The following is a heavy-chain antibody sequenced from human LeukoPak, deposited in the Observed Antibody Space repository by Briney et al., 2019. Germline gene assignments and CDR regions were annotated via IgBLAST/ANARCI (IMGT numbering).Heavy chain of an antibody. CDR2: IKGDGSEK. V-gene: IGHV3-7*02. J-gene: IGHJ4*02. D-gene: IGHD5-12*01. CDR3: AMFGLVAAIDS. CDR1: GFTFSSYW. Sequence: PGGSLRLSCAASGFTFSSYWMTWVRQAPGRGLEWVANIKGDGSEKYYADSVRGRFTISRDNAKNSLYLQMNSLRAEDTAVYYCAMFGLVAAIDSWGQGTLVTVSS.